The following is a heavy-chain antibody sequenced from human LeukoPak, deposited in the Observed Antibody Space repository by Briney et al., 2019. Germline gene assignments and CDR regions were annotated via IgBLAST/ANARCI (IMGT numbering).Heavy chain of an antibody. D-gene: IGHD1-26*01. CDR1: GFTFSSYW. Sequence: GGSLRLSCAASGFTFSSYWMHWVRQAPGKGLVWVSRIKNDGSTTGYADSVKGRFTISRDNAKNTLYLQMNSLRAEDTAVYYCARGGSPPEALGDAFDIWGQGTMVTVSS. CDR3: ARGGSPPEALGDAFDI. J-gene: IGHJ3*02. V-gene: IGHV3-74*01. CDR2: IKNDGSTT.